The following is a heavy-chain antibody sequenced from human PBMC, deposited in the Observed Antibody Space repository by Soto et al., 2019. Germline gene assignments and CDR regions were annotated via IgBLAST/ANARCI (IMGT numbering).Heavy chain of an antibody. CDR2: IYHSGST. J-gene: IGHJ3*02. CDR1: GGSISSGGYY. D-gene: IGHD3-10*01. CDR3: ARRYGGAFDI. Sequence: SETLSLTCTVSGGSISSGGYYWSWIRQHPGKGLEWIGYIYHSGSTYYNPSLKSRVTISVDTSKNQFSLKLSSVTAADTAVYYCARRYGGAFDIWGQGTMVTVS. V-gene: IGHV4-31*03.